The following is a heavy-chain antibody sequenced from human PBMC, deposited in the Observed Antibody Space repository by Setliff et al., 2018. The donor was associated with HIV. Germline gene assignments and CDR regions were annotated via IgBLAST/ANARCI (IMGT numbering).Heavy chain of an antibody. J-gene: IGHJ4*02. D-gene: IGHD6-19*01. V-gene: IGHV4-4*09. CDR1: GDSISTDY. CDR3: EVAGQ. Sequence: PSETLSLTCTVSGDSISTDYWTWIRQPPGKGLEWIGYIYNSASTSYNPSLKSRVTISVDTSKNQFSLKLTSVTAADTAVYYCEVAGQWGQGTLVTVSS. CDR2: IYNSAST.